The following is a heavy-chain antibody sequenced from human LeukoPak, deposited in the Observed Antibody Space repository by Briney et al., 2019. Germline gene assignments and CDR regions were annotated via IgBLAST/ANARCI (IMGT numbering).Heavy chain of an antibody. CDR3: ARGRVVWFGAGWYYDL. D-gene: IGHD3-10*01. CDR1: GYTFTNYD. Sequence: ASVKLSCKASGYTFTNYDFNWVRQATGQGLEWLGWVSPTSGKTEYAPKFQGRVTITRDASLSTVYLDLNSLTSEDTAVYYCARGRVVWFGAGWYYDLWGPGTLVTVSS. V-gene: IGHV1-8*01. J-gene: IGHJ2*01. CDR2: VSPTSGKT.